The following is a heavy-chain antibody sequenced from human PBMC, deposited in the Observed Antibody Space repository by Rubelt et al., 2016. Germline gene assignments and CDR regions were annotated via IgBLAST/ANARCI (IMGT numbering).Heavy chain of an antibody. CDR2: INHRGIT. CDR1: GGTFSGYQ. D-gene: IGHD6-6*01. Sequence: QVQLQQWGAGLLKPSETLSLTCAVYGGTFSGYQWSWIRQPPGKGLEWIGEINHRGITNHNPSLKSRVTISEDTPKNQFPLKLTSVTAADTAVYYCARQRQLITARRWFDPWGQGTLVTVSS. V-gene: IGHV4-34*01. CDR3: ARQRQLITARRWFDP. J-gene: IGHJ5*02.